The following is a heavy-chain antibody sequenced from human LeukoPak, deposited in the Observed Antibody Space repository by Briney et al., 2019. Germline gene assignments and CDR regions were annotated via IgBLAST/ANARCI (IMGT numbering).Heavy chain of an antibody. J-gene: IGHJ4*02. V-gene: IGHV3-23*01. CDR3: AKGGRWLPLYD. CDR1: GFTFSSYT. D-gene: IGHD5-24*01. CDR2: ISGSGDST. Sequence: GGSLRLSCAASGFTFSSYTMRGLRQAPGKGLEWVSGISGSGDSTYYADSVKGRFTISRDTSKNTLYLQMNSLRAEDTAVYYCAKGGRWLPLYDWGQGTLVTVSS.